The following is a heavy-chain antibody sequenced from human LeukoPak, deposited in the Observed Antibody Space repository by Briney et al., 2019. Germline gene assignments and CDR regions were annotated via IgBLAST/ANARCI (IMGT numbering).Heavy chain of an antibody. V-gene: IGHV3-48*02. CDR3: ARDLTTVSQH. CDR2: ISSSSSTI. Sequence: GGSLRLSCAASGFTFSSYSMNWVRQAPGKGLEWVSYISSSSSTIYYADSVKGRFTISRDTAKNSLYLQMTSLRDEDTAVYYCARDLTTVSQHWGQGTLVTVSS. D-gene: IGHD4-17*01. J-gene: IGHJ1*01. CDR1: GFTFSSYS.